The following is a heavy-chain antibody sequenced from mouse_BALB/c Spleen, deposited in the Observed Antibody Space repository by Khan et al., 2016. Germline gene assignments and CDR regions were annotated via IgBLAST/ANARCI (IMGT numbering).Heavy chain of an antibody. CDR3: ARVYGYAMDY. CDR1: GFTFTDYY. D-gene: IGHD1-1*01. Sequence: EVELVESGGGLVQPGSSLRLSCATSGFTFTDYYMSWVRQPPGKALEWLGFIRNKANGYTTEYSASVKGRFTISRDNSQSILYLQMNTLRAEDSATYYCARVYGYAMDYWGQGTSVTVSS. CDR2: IRNKANGYTT. V-gene: IGHV7-3*02. J-gene: IGHJ4*01.